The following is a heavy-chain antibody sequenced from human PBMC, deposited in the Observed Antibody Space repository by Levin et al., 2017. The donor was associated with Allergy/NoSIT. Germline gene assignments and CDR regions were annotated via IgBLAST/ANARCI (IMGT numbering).Heavy chain of an antibody. CDR1: GGSISSSSYY. Sequence: SQTLSLTCTVSGGSISSSSYYWGWIRQPPGKGLEWIGSIYYSGSTYYNPSLKSRVTISVDTSKNQFSLRLSSVTAADTAVYLCARERSGIAVAGTLFGDAFDIWGQGTMVTVSS. D-gene: IGHD6-19*01. CDR2: IYYSGST. CDR3: ARERSGIAVAGTLFGDAFDI. J-gene: IGHJ3*02. V-gene: IGHV4-39*02.